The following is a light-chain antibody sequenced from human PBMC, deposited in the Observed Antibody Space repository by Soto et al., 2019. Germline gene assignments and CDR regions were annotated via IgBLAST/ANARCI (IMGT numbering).Light chain of an antibody. CDR3: SSYTNSSFWV. CDR2: EVS. Sequence: QSALTQPASVSGSPGQSITISCTGTSSDVGGYNYVSWYQQHPGKAPKLMIYEVSNRPSGISNRFSGSKSGNTASLTISGLQAEDEADYYCSSYTNSSFWVFGGGTQLTVL. CDR1: SSDVGGYNY. V-gene: IGLV2-14*01. J-gene: IGLJ3*02.